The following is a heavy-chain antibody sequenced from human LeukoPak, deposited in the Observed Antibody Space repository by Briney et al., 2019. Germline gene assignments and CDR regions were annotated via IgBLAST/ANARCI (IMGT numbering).Heavy chain of an antibody. CDR3: ARDLVAAAGHHYFDY. CDR2: IIPIFGTA. V-gene: IGHV1-69*13. CDR1: GGTFSSYA. Sequence: EASVKVSCKASGGTFSSYAISWVRQAPGQGLEWMGGIIPIFGTANYAQKFQGRVTITEDESTSTAYMELSSLRSEDTAVYYCARDLVAAAGHHYFDYWGQGTLVTVSS. J-gene: IGHJ4*02. D-gene: IGHD6-13*01.